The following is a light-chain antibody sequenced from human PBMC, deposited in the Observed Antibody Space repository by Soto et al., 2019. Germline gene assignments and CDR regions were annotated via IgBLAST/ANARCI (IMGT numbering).Light chain of an antibody. CDR3: LQDYTYPQT. V-gene: IGKV1-6*01. J-gene: IGKJ1*01. Sequence: IQMTQSPSTLSGSVGDRVTITCRASQTISSWLAWYQQKPGKVPKLLIYATSILQSGVPSRFSGSGSGTDFTLTISSLQPEDFATYYCLQDYTYPQTFGQGTKVDIK. CDR1: QTISSW. CDR2: ATS.